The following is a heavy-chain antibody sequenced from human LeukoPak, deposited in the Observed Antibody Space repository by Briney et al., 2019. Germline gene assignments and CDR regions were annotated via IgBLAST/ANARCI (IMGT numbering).Heavy chain of an antibody. Sequence: GGSLRLSCAASGFTFSSYSMNWDRQAPGKGLEWVSSISSSSSYIYYADSVKGRFTISRDNAKNSLYLQMNSLRAEDTAVYYCARDRSPYRSGGSCYSGGDYWGQGTLVTVSS. V-gene: IGHV3-21*01. CDR3: ARDRSPYRSGGSCYSGGDY. D-gene: IGHD2-15*01. CDR2: ISSSSSYI. J-gene: IGHJ4*02. CDR1: GFTFSSYS.